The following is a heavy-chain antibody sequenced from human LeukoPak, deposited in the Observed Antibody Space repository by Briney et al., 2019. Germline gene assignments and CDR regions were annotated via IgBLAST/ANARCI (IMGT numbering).Heavy chain of an antibody. CDR3: ARGGPSTSYYFDY. V-gene: IGHV3-30*03. CDR1: GFTFSSYG. Sequence: GGSLRLSCAATGFTFSSYGMHWVRQAPGKGLEWVAVISYDGSNKYYADSVKGRFTISRDNSKNTLYLQMNSLRAEDTAVYYCARGGPSTSYYFDYWGQGTLVAVSS. D-gene: IGHD3-16*01. J-gene: IGHJ4*02. CDR2: ISYDGSNK.